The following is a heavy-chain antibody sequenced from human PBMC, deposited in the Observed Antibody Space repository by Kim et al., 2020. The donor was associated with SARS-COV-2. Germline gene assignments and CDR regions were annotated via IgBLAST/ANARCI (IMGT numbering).Heavy chain of an antibody. Sequence: SVKVSCKASGGTFSSYAISWVRQAPGQGLEWMGGIIPIFGTANYAQKFQGRVTITADESTSTAYMELSSLRSEDTAVYYCARQVYYDILTGNSNERMDVWGQGTTVTVSS. CDR1: GGTFSSYA. V-gene: IGHV1-69*13. D-gene: IGHD3-9*01. CDR3: ARQVYYDILTGNSNERMDV. J-gene: IGHJ6*02. CDR2: IIPIFGTA.